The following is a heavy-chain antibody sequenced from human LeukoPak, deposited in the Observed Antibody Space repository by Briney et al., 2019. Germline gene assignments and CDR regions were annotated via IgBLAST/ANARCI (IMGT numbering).Heavy chain of an antibody. V-gene: IGHV6-1*01. CDR2: TYYRFKWYN. J-gene: IGHJ5*02. CDR3: ARGGSGWYVSVFDP. D-gene: IGHD6-13*01. CDR1: GDSVSSNSAA. Sequence: SQTLSLTCAISGDSVSSNSAAWNWIRQSPSRGLEWLGRTYYRFKWYNDYAVSVKSRITINPEPSKNQFSLQLNSVTPEDTAVYYCARGGSGWYVSVFDPWGQGTLVTVSS.